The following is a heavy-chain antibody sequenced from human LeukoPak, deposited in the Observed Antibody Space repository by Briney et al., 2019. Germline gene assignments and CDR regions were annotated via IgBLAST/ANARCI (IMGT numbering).Heavy chain of an antibody. V-gene: IGHV4-4*07. Sequence: SETLSLTCILSGASISTYYWSWIRQPAGKGLEWIGRMYTSGSTNYNPSLKSRVTMSVDTSKNQLSLKLSSVTAADTAVYFCARDNGGDYWYSDIWGRGTLVTVSS. D-gene: IGHD2-21*01. J-gene: IGHJ2*01. CDR3: ARDNGGDYWYSDI. CDR1: GASISTYY. CDR2: MYTSGST.